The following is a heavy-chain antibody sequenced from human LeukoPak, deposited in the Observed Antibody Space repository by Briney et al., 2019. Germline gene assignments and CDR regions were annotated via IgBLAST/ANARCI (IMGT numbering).Heavy chain of an antibody. D-gene: IGHD6-19*01. CDR1: GYTFTSYD. V-gene: IGHV1-8*01. CDR3: ARGSDSSGWYYFYYGMDG. CDR2: MNPNSGNT. J-gene: IGHJ6*02. Sequence: ASVKVSCKASGYTFTSYDINWVRQATGQGLEWMGWMNPNSGNTGYAQKFQGRVTMTRNTSISTAYMELSSLRSEDTAVYYCARGSDSSGWYYFYYGMDGWGQGTTVTVSS.